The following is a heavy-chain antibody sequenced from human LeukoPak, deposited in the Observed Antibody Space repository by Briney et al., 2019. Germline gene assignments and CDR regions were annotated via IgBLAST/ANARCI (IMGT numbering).Heavy chain of an antibody. J-gene: IGHJ4*02. D-gene: IGHD5-18*01. CDR3: ARDPLRGYSYGYLDY. Sequence: GGSLRLSCAASGFTFSSSAMHWVRQAPGKGLEWVAVISFDGSNKYYADSVKGRFTISSDNSKNTLYLQMNSLRAEDTAVYYCARDPLRGYSYGYLDYWGQGTLVTVSS. CDR2: ISFDGSNK. CDR1: GFTFSSSA. V-gene: IGHV3-30*04.